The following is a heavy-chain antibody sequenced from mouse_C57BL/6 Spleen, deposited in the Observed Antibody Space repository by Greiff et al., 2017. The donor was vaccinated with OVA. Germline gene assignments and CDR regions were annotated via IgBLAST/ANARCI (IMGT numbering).Heavy chain of an antibody. Sequence: QVQLQQSGAELVRPGASVTLSCKASGYTFTDYEMHWVKQTPVHGLEWIGAIDPETGGTAYNQKFKGKAILTADKSSSTAYMELRSLTSEDSAVYYCTSGSITTVVVHFDYWGQGTTLTVSS. D-gene: IGHD1-1*01. CDR3: TSGSITTVVVHFDY. J-gene: IGHJ2*01. CDR2: IDPETGGT. CDR1: GYTFTDYE. V-gene: IGHV1-15*01.